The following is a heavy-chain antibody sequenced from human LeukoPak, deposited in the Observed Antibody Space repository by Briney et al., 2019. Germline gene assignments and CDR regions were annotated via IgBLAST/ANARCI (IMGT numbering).Heavy chain of an antibody. CDR1: GYTFTVYY. V-gene: IGHV1-2*02. CDR2: INPDGGGT. CDR3: AISMVRGGKDAFDI. Sequence: ASVTVSFTASGYTFTVYYMHWVRHGQGQGLRLMGWINPDGGGTNYAQKFQGRVTMTRDTSISTAYMKLSRLRSDDTAVYYCAISMVRGGKDAFDIWGQGTMVIVSS. J-gene: IGHJ3*02. D-gene: IGHD3-10*01.